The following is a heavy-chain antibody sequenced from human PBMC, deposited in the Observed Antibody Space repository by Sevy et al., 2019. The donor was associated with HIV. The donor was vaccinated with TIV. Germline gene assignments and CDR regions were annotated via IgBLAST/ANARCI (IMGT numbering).Heavy chain of an antibody. CDR1: GFTLNGYW. V-gene: IGHV3-7*01. D-gene: IGHD6-13*01. J-gene: IGHJ4*02. CDR2: IKEDGSVK. Sequence: GGSLRLSCAASGFTLNGYWMSWVRQAPGKGLEWVANIKEDGSVKYYVDSVKGRFTISRDNARNLVYLQMSSLTAEDTARYYCVRAIAADASLWGQGTLVTVSS. CDR3: VRAIAADASL.